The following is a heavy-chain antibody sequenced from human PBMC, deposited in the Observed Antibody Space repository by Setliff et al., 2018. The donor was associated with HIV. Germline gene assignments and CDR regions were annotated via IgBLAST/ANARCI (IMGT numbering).Heavy chain of an antibody. Sequence: SETLSLTCTVSGGSISSNNYYWCWIRQPPGKGLEWIGSIYYSGSTYYNPSLNSRVTISVDTSKNQFSLKLSSVTAADTAVYYCARVPTQGDYGSDAFDIWGQGTMVTVSS. CDR1: GGSISSNNYY. D-gene: IGHD4-17*01. CDR2: IYYSGST. CDR3: ARVPTQGDYGSDAFDI. J-gene: IGHJ3*02. V-gene: IGHV4-39*07.